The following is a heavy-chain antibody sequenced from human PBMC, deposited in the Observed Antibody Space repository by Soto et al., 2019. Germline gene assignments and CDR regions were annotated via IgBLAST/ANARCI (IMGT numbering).Heavy chain of an antibody. Sequence: QITLNESGPTVVRPTETLTLTCRFSGFSLTTSGVGVGWIRQSPGKAPEWLALIYWDDDKRYSASLKSRLTITNDTSMNKVVLKVSDLDPTDTATYYCAHRVLRTVVGLVTTSAIYFDFWGQGTPVAVSS. CDR3: AHRVLRTVVGLVTTSAIYFDF. V-gene: IGHV2-5*02. CDR1: GFSLTTSGVG. D-gene: IGHD3-3*01. CDR2: IYWDDDK. J-gene: IGHJ4*02.